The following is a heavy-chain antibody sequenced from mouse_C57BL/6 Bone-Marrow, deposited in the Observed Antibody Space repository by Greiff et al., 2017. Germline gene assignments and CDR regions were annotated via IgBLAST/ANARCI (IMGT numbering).Heavy chain of an antibody. CDR2: IRNKANGYTT. D-gene: IGHD1-1*01. Sequence: EVQVVESGGGLVQPGGSLSLSCAASGFTFTDYYMSWVRQPPGKALEWLGFIRNKANGYTTEYSASVKGRFTISSDNSQSILYLQMNALRAEDSATYYCARSPYYDGSMWFAYWGQGTLVTVSA. V-gene: IGHV7-3*01. CDR3: ARSPYYDGSMWFAY. CDR1: GFTFTDYY. J-gene: IGHJ3*01.